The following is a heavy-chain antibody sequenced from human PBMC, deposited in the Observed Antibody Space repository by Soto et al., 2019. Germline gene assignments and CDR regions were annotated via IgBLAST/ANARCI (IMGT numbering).Heavy chain of an antibody. CDR1: GYTFTGYY. CDR3: ARDWGLYSSSSAFRSYYGLDV. Sequence: WASVKVSCKASGYTFTGYYMHWVRQAPGQGLEWMGWINPNNGGTNYAQKFQGRVTMTRDTSISTAYMELSRLRSGDTAVYYCARDWGLYSSSSAFRSYYGLDVWGQGTTVTVSS. J-gene: IGHJ6*02. D-gene: IGHD6-6*01. CDR2: INPNNGGT. V-gene: IGHV1-2*02.